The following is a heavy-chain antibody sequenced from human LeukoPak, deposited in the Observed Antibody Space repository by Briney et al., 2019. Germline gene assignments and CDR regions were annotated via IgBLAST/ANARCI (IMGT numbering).Heavy chain of an antibody. CDR3: ARDGQWLGSYFDY. J-gene: IGHJ4*02. V-gene: IGHV3-33*01. Sequence: PGRSLRLSCAASGFTFSSYGMHWVRQAPGKGLEGVAVIWYDGSNKYYADSVKGRFTISRDNSKNTLYLQMNSLRAEDTAVYYCARDGQWLGSYFDYWGQGTLVTVSS. D-gene: IGHD6-19*01. CDR1: GFTFSSYG. CDR2: IWYDGSNK.